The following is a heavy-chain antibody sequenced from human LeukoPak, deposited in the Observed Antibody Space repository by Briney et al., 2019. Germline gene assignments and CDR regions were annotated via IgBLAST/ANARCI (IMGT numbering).Heavy chain of an antibody. CDR3: ARDLTYSSGWYPFDY. V-gene: IGHV1-69*04. J-gene: IGHJ4*02. Sequence: ASVKVSCKASGGTFSSYAISWVRQAPGQGLEWMGRIIPILGIANYAQKFQGRVTITADKSTSTAYMELSSLRSEDTAVYYCARDLTYSSGWYPFDYWGQGTPVTVSS. D-gene: IGHD6-19*01. CDR2: IIPILGIA. CDR1: GGTFSSYA.